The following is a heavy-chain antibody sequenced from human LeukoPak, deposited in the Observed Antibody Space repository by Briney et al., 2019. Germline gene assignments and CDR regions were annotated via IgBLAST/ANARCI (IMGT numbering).Heavy chain of an antibody. D-gene: IGHD4-17*01. J-gene: IGHJ6*03. Sequence: PGGSLRLSCAASGFIFSSYSMNWVRQAPGKGLEWVSYISSSSSTIYYADSVKGRFTISRDNAKNSLYLQMNSLSAEDTAVYYCAKEAIPQYFPTVTDNYYYMDVWGKGTTVTISS. CDR2: ISSSSSTI. CDR3: AKEAIPQYFPTVTDNYYYMDV. CDR1: GFIFSSYS. V-gene: IGHV3-48*01.